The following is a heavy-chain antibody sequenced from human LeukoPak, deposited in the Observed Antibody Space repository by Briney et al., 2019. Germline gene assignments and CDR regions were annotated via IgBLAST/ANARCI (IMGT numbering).Heavy chain of an antibody. CDR3: ASRPIQHTQGLLWIPYYYYGMDV. J-gene: IGHJ6*02. D-gene: IGHD3-10*01. CDR2: ISWNSGSI. Sequence: GGSLRLSCAASGFTFDDYAMHWVRQAPGKGLEWVSGISWNSGSIGYADSVKGRFTISRDNAKNSLYLQMNSLRAEDTALYYCASRPIQHTQGLLWIPYYYYGMDVWGQGTTVTVSS. CDR1: GFTFDDYA. V-gene: IGHV3-9*01.